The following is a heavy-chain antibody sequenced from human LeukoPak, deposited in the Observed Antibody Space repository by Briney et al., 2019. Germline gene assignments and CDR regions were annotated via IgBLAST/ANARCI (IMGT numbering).Heavy chain of an antibody. Sequence: SETLSLTCTVSGYSITSGYNWAWIRQPPGKVLEWIGSIYHSGSAYYNPSLTSRVTISVDTSENQFSLKLSSVTAAGTAVYYCVRYCSSTTCYTRAVDYWGQGTLVTVSS. J-gene: IGHJ4*02. CDR2: IYHSGSA. D-gene: IGHD2-2*02. V-gene: IGHV4-38-2*02. CDR1: GYSITSGYN. CDR3: VRYCSSTTCYTRAVDY.